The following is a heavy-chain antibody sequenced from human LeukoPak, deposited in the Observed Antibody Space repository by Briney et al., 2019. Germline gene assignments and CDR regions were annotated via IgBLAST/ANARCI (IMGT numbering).Heavy chain of an antibody. CDR1: GYTFTGYY. Sequence: ASVKVSCKASGYTFTGYYMHWVRQAPGQGLEWMGWINPNSGGTNYAQKFQGRVTMTRDTSISTAYMELSWLRSDDTAVYYCARGDSGYGLYYYYYYMDVWGKGTTVTVSS. CDR2: INPNSGGT. D-gene: IGHD5-12*01. V-gene: IGHV1-2*02. CDR3: ARGDSGYGLYYYYYYMDV. J-gene: IGHJ6*03.